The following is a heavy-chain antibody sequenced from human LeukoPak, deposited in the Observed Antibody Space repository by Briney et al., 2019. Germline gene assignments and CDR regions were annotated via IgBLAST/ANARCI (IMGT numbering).Heavy chain of an antibody. J-gene: IGHJ5*02. CDR2: INPNSGGT. D-gene: IGHD2-15*01. CDR1: GYTFTGYH. Sequence: GASVKVSCKASGYTFTGYHIHWVRQAPGQGLEWMGWINPNSGGTNYAQKFQGRVTMTRDTSISPAYIELNRLRSDDTAVYYCARGYCTGDICSGAWFDPWGRGTLVTVSS. V-gene: IGHV1-2*02. CDR3: ARGYCTGDICSGAWFDP.